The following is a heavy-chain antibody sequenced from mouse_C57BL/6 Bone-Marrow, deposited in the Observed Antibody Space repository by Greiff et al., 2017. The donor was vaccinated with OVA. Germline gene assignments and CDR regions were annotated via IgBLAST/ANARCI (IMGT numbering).Heavy chain of an antibody. Sequence: VKLVESGPGILQSSQTLSLTCSSSGFSLSTSGMGVSWLRQPSGKGLVWLAHPYWDDDKRYNPSLNSRPTISKDTSSNQVFLKITSVDTAETAAYYCARRPITTVVARWYFDVWGTGTTVTVSS. CDR1: GFSLSTSGMG. CDR3: ARRPITTVVARWYFDV. V-gene: IGHV8-12*01. J-gene: IGHJ1*03. CDR2: PYWDDDK. D-gene: IGHD1-1*01.